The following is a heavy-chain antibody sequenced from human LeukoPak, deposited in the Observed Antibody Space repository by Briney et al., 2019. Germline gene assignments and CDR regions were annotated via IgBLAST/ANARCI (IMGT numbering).Heavy chain of an antibody. CDR1: GYTFTDYY. Sequence: GATVKISCKASGYTFTDYYMHWVQQAPGKGLEWMGRVDPEDGETIYAEKFQGRVTITADTSTDTAYMELSSLRSEDTAVYYCATATGIVVVPAASPFDYWGQGTLVTVSS. D-gene: IGHD2-2*01. CDR2: VDPEDGET. V-gene: IGHV1-69-2*01. CDR3: ATATGIVVVPAASPFDY. J-gene: IGHJ4*02.